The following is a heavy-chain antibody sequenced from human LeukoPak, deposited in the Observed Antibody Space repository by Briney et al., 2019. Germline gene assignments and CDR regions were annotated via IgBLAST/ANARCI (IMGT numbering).Heavy chain of an antibody. CDR1: GYTLTELS. D-gene: IGHD3-10*01. CDR2: FDPEDGET. J-gene: IGHJ4*02. V-gene: IGHV1-24*01. Sequence: ASVKVSCKVSGYTLTELSMHWVRQAPGKGPEWMGGFDPEDGETIYAQKFQGRVTMTEDTSTDTAYMELSSLRSEDTAVYYCATDRSFSYGSGTFDYWGQGTLVTVSS. CDR3: ATDRSFSYGSGTFDY.